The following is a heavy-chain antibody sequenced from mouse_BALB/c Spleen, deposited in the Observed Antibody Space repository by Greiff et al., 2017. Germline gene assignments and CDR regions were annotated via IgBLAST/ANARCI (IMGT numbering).Heavy chain of an antibody. D-gene: IGHD4-1*02. CDR2: INSNGGST. Sequence: EVKLMESGGGLVQPGGSLKLSCAASGFTFSSYGMSWVRQTPDKRLELVATINSNGGSTYYPDSVKGRFTISRDNAKNTLYLQMSSLKSEDTAMYYCARSQLGRWYFDVWGAGTTVTVSS. J-gene: IGHJ1*01. V-gene: IGHV5-6-3*01. CDR3: ARSQLGRWYFDV. CDR1: GFTFSSYG.